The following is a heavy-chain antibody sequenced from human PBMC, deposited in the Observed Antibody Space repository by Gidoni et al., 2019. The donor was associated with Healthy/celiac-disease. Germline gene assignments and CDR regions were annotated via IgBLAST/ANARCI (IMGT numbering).Heavy chain of an antibody. CDR3: ARNFRLYYYDSSGYLDY. CDR2: ISSSGSTI. V-gene: IGHV3-48*03. CDR1: GIHFRSCE. J-gene: IGHJ4*02. Sequence: EEDQVESGGGLVQTGGYLRLPCAAPGIHFRSCEMNWVRQAPGKGLEGVSYISSSGSTIYYADSVKGRFTISRDNAKNSLYLQMNSLRAEDTAVYYCARNFRLYYYDSSGYLDYWGQGTLVTVSS. D-gene: IGHD3-22*01.